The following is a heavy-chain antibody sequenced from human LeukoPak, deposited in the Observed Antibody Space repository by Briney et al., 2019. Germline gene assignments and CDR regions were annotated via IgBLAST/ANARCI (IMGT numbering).Heavy chain of an antibody. CDR3: ARDLGDYDSSGCDY. V-gene: IGHV1-18*01. D-gene: IGHD3-22*01. CDR1: GYTFTSYG. Sequence: ASVKVSFKGSGYTFTSYGIGWVRQGPGQGMEWMGGISAYNGKTNYAQKLQGRVTLTTDTSTSTAYLELRSLSSDDPAVYYCARDLGDYDSSGCDYWGQGTLVTVSS. J-gene: IGHJ4*02. CDR2: ISAYNGKT.